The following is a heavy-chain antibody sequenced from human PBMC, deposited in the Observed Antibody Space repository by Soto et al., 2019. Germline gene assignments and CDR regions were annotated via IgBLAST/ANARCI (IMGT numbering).Heavy chain of an antibody. J-gene: IGHJ4*02. V-gene: IGHV3-23*01. CDR2: ISGGGGTT. CDR1: GFTFSNYA. D-gene: IGHD6-6*01. CDR3: AKAMSTPSRPRNYFDY. Sequence: GGPLRLSCAASGFTFSNYARSLVRQAQGKGLEWVSVISGGGGTTYYADSVKGRFTISRDNSKNTLYLQMDSLRAEDTALYYCAKAMSTPSRPRNYFDYWGQGTLVTVSS.